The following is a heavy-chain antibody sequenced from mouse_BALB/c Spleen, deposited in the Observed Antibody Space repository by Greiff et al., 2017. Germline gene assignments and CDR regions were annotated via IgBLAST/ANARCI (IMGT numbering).Heavy chain of an antibody. J-gene: IGHJ2*01. CDR1: GFTLSRYS. Sequence: VKLMESGPGLVAPSQSLSITCTVSGFTLSRYSVHWVRQPPGKGLEWLGMIWGGGSTDYYSALKSRLSISKDNTKSQVFLKMNRLQTADTAMYYCARNYYGSSAFDYWGQGTTLTVSS. CDR3: ARNYYGSSAFDY. CDR2: IWGGGST. V-gene: IGHV2-6-4*01. D-gene: IGHD1-1*01.